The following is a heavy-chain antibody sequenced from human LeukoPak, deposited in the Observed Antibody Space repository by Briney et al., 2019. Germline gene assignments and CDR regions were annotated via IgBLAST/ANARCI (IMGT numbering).Heavy chain of an antibody. J-gene: IGHJ5*02. CDR3: ARLKRYNWNDGVDP. CDR1: GYTFTNYW. CDR2: IYPDDSHT. D-gene: IGHD1-20*01. V-gene: IGHV5-51*01. Sequence: GESLKISCKGSGYTFTNYWIGWVRQMPGKGLEWMGVIYPDDSHTTYSPSFRGQVTISANKSTSTAYLQWSSLKASDTAMYYCARLKRYNWNDGVDPWGQGTLVTVSS.